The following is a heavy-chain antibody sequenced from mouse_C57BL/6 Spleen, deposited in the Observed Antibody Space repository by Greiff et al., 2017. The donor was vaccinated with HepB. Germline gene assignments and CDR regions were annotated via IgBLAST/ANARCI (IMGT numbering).Heavy chain of an antibody. CDR3: ARERSSYDYFDY. CDR2: INPNNGGT. J-gene: IGHJ2*01. Sequence: EVQLQQSGPELVKPGASVKIPCKASGYTFTDYNMDWVKQSHGKSLEWIGDINPNNGGTIYNQKFKGKATLTVDKSSSTAYMELRSLTSEDTAVYYCARERSSYDYFDYWGQGTTLTVSS. V-gene: IGHV1-18*01. D-gene: IGHD1-1*01. CDR1: GYTFTDYN.